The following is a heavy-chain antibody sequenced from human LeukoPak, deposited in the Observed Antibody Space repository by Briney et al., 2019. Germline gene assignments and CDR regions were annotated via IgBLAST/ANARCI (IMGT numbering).Heavy chain of an antibody. Sequence: PGGSLRLSCAASGFTFNNYDMSWVRQAPGKGLEWVANIKQDGSEKYYVDSVKGRFTISRDNAKNSLYLQMNSLRAEDTAVFYCARDGTYTDYDPDFDIWGQGTLVTVSS. CDR1: GFTFNNYD. V-gene: IGHV3-7*04. CDR3: ARDGTYTDYDPDFDI. J-gene: IGHJ4*02. D-gene: IGHD5-12*01. CDR2: IKQDGSEK.